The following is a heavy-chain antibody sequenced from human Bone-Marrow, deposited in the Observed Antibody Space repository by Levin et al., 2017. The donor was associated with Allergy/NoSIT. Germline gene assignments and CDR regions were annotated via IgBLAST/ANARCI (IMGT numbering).Heavy chain of an antibody. J-gene: IGHJ4*02. CDR3: AREGDSSAYYIDFDY. CDR2: TRNKANIYTT. CDR1: GFSFNDHS. V-gene: IGHV3-72*01. Sequence: GSLRLSCAASGFSFNDHSMNWVRQAPGKGLEWVGRTRNKANIYTTEYAASVKGRFTIPRDDSRSSLFLQMNSLQTEDTAVYYCAREGDSSAYYIDFDYWGQGTLVTVSS. D-gene: IGHD6-19*01.